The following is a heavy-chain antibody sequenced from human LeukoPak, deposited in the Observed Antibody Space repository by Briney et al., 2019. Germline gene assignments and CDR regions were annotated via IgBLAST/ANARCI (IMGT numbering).Heavy chain of an antibody. CDR2: IYSGGST. CDR3: ERESSNGYFLPY. CDR1: GFTVSSNY. J-gene: IGHJ4*02. V-gene: IGHV3-66*02. Sequence: PGGSLRLSCAASGFTVSSNYMSWVRQAPGKGLEWVSVIYSGGSTYYADSVKGRFTISRDNSKNTLYIQMNSLRAEDTAVYYCERESSNGYFLPYWGQGTLVTVSS. D-gene: IGHD3-22*01.